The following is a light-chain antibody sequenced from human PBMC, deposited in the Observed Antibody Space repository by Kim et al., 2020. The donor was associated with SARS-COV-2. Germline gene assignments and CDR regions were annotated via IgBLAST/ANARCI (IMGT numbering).Light chain of an antibody. J-gene: IGLJ2*01. V-gene: IGLV3-21*03. Sequence: SYELTQPPSVSVAPGKTAKITCGGNNIGSESVQWYQQKPGQAPVLVVYDNTDRPSGISERVSGSNSGNTATLTITRVEAGDEADYYCQVWDSSSDHPVVMGGGTQLSVL. CDR1: NIGSES. CDR3: QVWDSSSDHPVV. CDR2: DNT.